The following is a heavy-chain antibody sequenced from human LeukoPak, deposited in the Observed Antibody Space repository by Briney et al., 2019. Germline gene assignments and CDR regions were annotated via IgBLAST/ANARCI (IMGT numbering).Heavy chain of an antibody. D-gene: IGHD1-26*01. Sequence: RASETLSLTCTVSGGSISSSYWSWIRQPPGKGLEWIGYIYNSGSTSYNPSLKSRVTISLDTSKNQFSLRLSSVTAADTAVYYCARGATAWVHFDSWGQGTLVTVSS. CDR2: IYNSGST. V-gene: IGHV4-59*01. CDR1: GGSISSSY. CDR3: ARGATAWVHFDS. J-gene: IGHJ4*02.